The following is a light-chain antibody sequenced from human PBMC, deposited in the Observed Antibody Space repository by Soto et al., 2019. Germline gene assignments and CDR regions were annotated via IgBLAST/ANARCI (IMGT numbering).Light chain of an antibody. CDR3: QQTYTTPEIT. CDR2: AAS. V-gene: IGKV1-8*01. CDR1: QGISSY. Sequence: AIRMTQSPSSLSASTGDRFTITCRSSQGISSYLAWYQQKPGKAPKLLIYAASTLQSGVPSRFSGSGSGTDFTLTISSLQPEDFATYYCQQTYTTPEITFGQGTRLEIK. J-gene: IGKJ5*01.